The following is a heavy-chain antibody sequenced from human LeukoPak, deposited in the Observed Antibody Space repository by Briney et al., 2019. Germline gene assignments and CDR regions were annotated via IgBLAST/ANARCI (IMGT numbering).Heavy chain of an antibody. J-gene: IGHJ5*02. CDR2: IIPIFGTA. V-gene: IGHV1-69*06. Sequence: SVKVSCKASGYTFTSYGISWVRQAPGQGLEWMGGIIPIFGTANYAQKFQGRVTITADKSTSTAYMELSSLRSEDTAVYYCARSYYDILTGYPKNWFDPWGQGTLVTVSS. D-gene: IGHD3-9*01. CDR1: GYTFTSYG. CDR3: ARSYYDILTGYPKNWFDP.